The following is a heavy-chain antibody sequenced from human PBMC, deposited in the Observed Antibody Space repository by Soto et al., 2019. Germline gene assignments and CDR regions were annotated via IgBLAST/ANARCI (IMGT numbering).Heavy chain of an antibody. CDR3: ARVLRFLEWLNMDV. CDR1: GYTFTSYG. J-gene: IGHJ6*03. D-gene: IGHD3-3*01. Sequence: GASGKVSCKASGYTFTSYGISWGRQAPGQGLEWMGWISAYNGNTNYAQKLQGRVTMTTDTSTSTAYMELRSLRSDDTAVYYCARVLRFLEWLNMDVWGKGTTVTVSS. V-gene: IGHV1-18*01. CDR2: ISAYNGNT.